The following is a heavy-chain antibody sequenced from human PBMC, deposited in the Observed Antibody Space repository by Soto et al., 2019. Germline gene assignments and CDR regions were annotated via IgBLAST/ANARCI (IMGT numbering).Heavy chain of an antibody. D-gene: IGHD4-17*01. CDR3: AKSTRQYGDRVSFDY. J-gene: IGHJ4*02. Sequence: EVQLLESGGGLVQPGGSLRLSCAASRFSFSTYAMSWVRQAPGKGLEWVSSISASGGSTYYADSVKGRFTISRDNSKSTLVLQMSSLRDEYTAVYYCAKSTRQYGDRVSFDYWGQGTLVTVSS. CDR1: RFSFSTYA. CDR2: ISASGGST. V-gene: IGHV3-23*01.